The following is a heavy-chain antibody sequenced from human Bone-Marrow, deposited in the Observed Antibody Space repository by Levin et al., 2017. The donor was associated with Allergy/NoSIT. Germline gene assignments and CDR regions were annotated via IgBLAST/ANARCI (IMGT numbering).Heavy chain of an antibody. V-gene: IGHV2-70*11. Sequence: SGPTLVKPTQTLTLTCTFSGFSLSTSGMCVSWVRQPPGKALEWLARIDWDDDKYYSTSLKTRLTISKDTSKNQVVLTMTNMDPVDTATYYCARIRRFSNYDYRYGMDVWGQGTTVTVSS. CDR2: IDWDDDK. J-gene: IGHJ6*02. CDR3: ARIRRFSNYDYRYGMDV. D-gene: IGHD4-11*01. CDR1: GFSLSTSGMC.